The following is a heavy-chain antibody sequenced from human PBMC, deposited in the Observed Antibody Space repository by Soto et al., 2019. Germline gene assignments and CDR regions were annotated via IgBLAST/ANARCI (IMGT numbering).Heavy chain of an antibody. CDR3: AKDTTGTTGSWFDP. Sequence: EVQLLESGGGLVQPGGSLRLSCAASGFTFSRYAMSWVRQAPGKGLEWVSAISGSGGSTYYADSVKGRFTISRDNSKNTLYLQMKSLTAEDTAVYYCAKDTTGTTGSWFDPWGQGTLVTVSS. V-gene: IGHV3-23*01. D-gene: IGHD1-1*01. J-gene: IGHJ5*02. CDR2: ISGSGGST. CDR1: GFTFSRYA.